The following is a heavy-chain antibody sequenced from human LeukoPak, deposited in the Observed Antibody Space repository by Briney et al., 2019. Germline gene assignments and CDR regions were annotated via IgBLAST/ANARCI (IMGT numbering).Heavy chain of an antibody. V-gene: IGHV3-21*06. CDR2: ISSSSSHT. Sequence: KAGGSLRLSCVMSGFSLSSFTMHWVRQAPGKGLEWVASISSSSSHTYYADSLKGRFIISRDNAKNSLSLQMDSLSADDTAVYYCAGGRWELLRMDHWGQGALVTVSS. D-gene: IGHD1-26*01. CDR3: AGGRWELLRMDH. CDR1: GFSLSSFT. J-gene: IGHJ4*02.